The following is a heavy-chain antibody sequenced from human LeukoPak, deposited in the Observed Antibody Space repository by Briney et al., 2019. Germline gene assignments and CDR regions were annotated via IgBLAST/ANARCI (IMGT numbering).Heavy chain of an antibody. V-gene: IGHV3-21*01. CDR3: ARDGDGYNQGAFDI. CDR2: ITSSSNYI. D-gene: IGHD5-24*01. J-gene: IGHJ3*02. Sequence: GGSLRLSCAASGFTFSSYAMSWVRQAPGKGLEWVSSITSSSNYIHYADSVKGRFTISRDNAKNSLYLQMNSLRAEDTAVYYCARDGDGYNQGAFDIWGQGTMVTVSS. CDR1: GFTFSSYA.